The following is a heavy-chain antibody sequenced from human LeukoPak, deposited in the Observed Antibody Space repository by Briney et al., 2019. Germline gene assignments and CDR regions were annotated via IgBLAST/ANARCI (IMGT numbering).Heavy chain of an antibody. CDR2: INPSGGSA. Sequence: ASVKVSCKASGYTFTSYYMHWVRQAPGQGLEWMGIINPSGGSASYPQKFQGRVTMTRDTSTSTVYMELSSLTSDDTAVYYCTRKQQWLAHDAFDIWGQGTMVTVSS. D-gene: IGHD6-19*01. CDR1: GYTFTSYY. CDR3: TRKQQWLAHDAFDI. V-gene: IGHV1-46*01. J-gene: IGHJ3*02.